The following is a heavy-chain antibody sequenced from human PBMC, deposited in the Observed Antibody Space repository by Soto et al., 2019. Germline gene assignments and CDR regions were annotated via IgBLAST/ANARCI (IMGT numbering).Heavy chain of an antibody. V-gene: IGHV3-9*01. J-gene: IGHJ4*02. CDR3: AKSPSYYGDFDY. D-gene: IGHD4-17*01. CDR2: ISWNSGSI. Sequence: EVQLVESGGGLVQPGRSLRLSCAASGFTFDDYAMHWVRQAPGKGLEWVSGISWNSGSIGYADSVKGRFTISRDNAQNSLYLQMNSLRDQDTALYYCAKSPSYYGDFDYWGQGTLVTVSS. CDR1: GFTFDDYA.